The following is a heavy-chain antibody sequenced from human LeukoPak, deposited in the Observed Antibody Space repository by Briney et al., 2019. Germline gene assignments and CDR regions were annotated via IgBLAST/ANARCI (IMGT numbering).Heavy chain of an antibody. Sequence: GGSLRLSCAAAGFSISSYCMHWVRQAPGKGLGWVAGILYEGNHKYYAGRVKGRFTTSTDNSQNTVFMQRKSLRAQNTRVYNCARPSGKYYGSGSYTFDYWGQGTLVTVSS. CDR3: ARPSGKYYGSGSYTFDY. D-gene: IGHD3-10*01. CDR1: GFSISSYC. J-gene: IGHJ4*02. V-gene: IGHV3-30*19. CDR2: ILYEGNHK.